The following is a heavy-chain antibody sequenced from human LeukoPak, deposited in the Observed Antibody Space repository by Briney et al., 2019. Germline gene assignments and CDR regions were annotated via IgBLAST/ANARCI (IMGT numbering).Heavy chain of an antibody. V-gene: IGHV5-51*01. CDR2: IYPGDSDN. CDR1: GYTFSTYW. D-gene: IGHD3-22*01. Sequence: GESLKISCQGSGYTFSTYWIAWVRQMPGKGLEWMGSIYPGDSDNRYSPSFQGQVIISADKSMNTAYLQWNSLKTSDTAVFFCALGYFPYNFDYWGQGSLVTVSS. J-gene: IGHJ4*02. CDR3: ALGYFPYNFDY.